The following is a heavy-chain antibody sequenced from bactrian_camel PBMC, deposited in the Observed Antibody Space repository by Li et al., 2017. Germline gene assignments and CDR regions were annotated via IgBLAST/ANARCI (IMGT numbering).Heavy chain of an antibody. D-gene: IGHD5*01. V-gene: IGHV3S1*01. J-gene: IGHJ4*01. Sequence: VQLVESGGGSVQAGGSLRLSCAAASGYSAVTLCMGWFRKAPGKEREGVASIHNNGHYTRYTDSVKGRFFLSQDNARAAYYLQMNSLRPEDTAMYYCAARFQGGFGIGGLCTDVPGDFPYWGQGTQVTVSS. CDR3: AARFQGGFGIGGLCTDVPGDFPY. CDR1: GYSAVTLC. CDR2: IHNNGHYT.